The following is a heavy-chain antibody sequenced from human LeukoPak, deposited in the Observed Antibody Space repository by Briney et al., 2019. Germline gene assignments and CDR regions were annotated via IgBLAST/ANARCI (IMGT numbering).Heavy chain of an antibody. CDR3: ARVTYYYGSADNWFDP. CDR2: ISYDGSNK. Sequence: PGGSPRLSCAASGFTFSSYAMHWVRQAPGKGLEWVAVISYDGSNKYYADSVKGRFTISRDNSKNTLYLQMNSLSAEDTAVYYCARVTYYYGSADNWFDPWGQGTLVTVSS. J-gene: IGHJ5*02. CDR1: GFTFSSYA. V-gene: IGHV3-30-3*01. D-gene: IGHD3-10*01.